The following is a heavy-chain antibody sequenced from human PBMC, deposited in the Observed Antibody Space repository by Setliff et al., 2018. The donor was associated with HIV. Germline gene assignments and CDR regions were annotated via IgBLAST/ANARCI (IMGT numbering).Heavy chain of an antibody. Sequence: ASVKVSCKASGFTFTDFYFHWVQQAPGKGLEWVGRVDPEDNNPAYAEKFRGRVTISADTSTNTAYLELRSLRSEDTAVYYCETDDYYGSGTHWRGVPWGQGTLVTVSS. CDR2: VDPEDNNP. D-gene: IGHD3-10*01. J-gene: IGHJ5*02. CDR1: GFTFTDFY. V-gene: IGHV1-69-2*01. CDR3: ETDDYYGSGTHWRGVP.